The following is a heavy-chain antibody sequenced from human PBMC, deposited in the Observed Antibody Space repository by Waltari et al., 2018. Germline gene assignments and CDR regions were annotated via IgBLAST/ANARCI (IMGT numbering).Heavy chain of an antibody. J-gene: IGHJ4*02. CDR1: GFTFSSSA. D-gene: IGHD6-19*01. Sequence: EVQLLESGGGLVQPGGSLRLSCAASGFTFSSSAMRWVRQAPGKGLGGVSAISGSGGSTYYADSVKGRFTISRDNSKNTLYLQMNSLRAEDTAVYYCAKHEYSSGWYLTFFDYWGQGTLVTVSS. CDR2: ISGSGGST. V-gene: IGHV3-23*01. CDR3: AKHEYSSGWYLTFFDY.